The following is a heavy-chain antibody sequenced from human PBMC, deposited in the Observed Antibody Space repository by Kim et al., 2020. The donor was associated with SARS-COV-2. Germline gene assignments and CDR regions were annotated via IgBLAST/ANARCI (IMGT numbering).Heavy chain of an antibody. V-gene: IGHV4-59*08. CDR3: AFMRAALSPLDY. CDR1: GGSISSYY. J-gene: IGHJ4*02. CDR2: IYYSGST. D-gene: IGHD2-15*01. Sequence: SETLSLTCTVSGGSISSYYWSWIRQPPGKGLEWIGYIYYSGSTNYNPSLKSRVTISVDTSKNQFSLKLSSVTAADTAVYYCAFMRAALSPLDYWGQGTLVTVSS.